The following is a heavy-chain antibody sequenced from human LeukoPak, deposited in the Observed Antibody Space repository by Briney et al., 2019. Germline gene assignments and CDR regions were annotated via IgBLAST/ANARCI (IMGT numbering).Heavy chain of an antibody. CDR2: MNPNSGNT. J-gene: IGHJ4*02. Sequence: ASVKVSCTASGYTFTSYDISWVRQATGQGLEWMGWMNPNSGNTGYAQKFQGRVTMTRNTSISTAYMELSSLRSEDTAVYYCARGGALYGGNSYWGQGTLVTVSS. V-gene: IGHV1-8*01. CDR3: ARGGALYGGNSY. CDR1: GYTFTSYD. D-gene: IGHD4-23*01.